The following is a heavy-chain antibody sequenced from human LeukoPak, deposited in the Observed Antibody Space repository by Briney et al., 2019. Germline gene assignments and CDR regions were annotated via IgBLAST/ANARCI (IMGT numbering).Heavy chain of an antibody. Sequence: SSETLSLTCAVYGGSFSGYYWSWIRQPPGKGLEWIGEINHSGSTNYNPSLKSRVTISVDTSKNQFSLKLSSVTAADTAVYYCARGLVGDILTGYYNSPDFDYWGQGTLVTVSS. CDR3: ARGLVGDILTGYYNSPDFDY. CDR2: INHSGST. V-gene: IGHV4-34*01. J-gene: IGHJ4*02. D-gene: IGHD3-9*01. CDR1: GGSFSGYY.